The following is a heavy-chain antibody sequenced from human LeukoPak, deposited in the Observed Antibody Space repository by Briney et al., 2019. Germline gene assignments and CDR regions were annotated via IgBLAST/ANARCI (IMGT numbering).Heavy chain of an antibody. CDR1: GDSMSGYY. J-gene: IGHJ5*02. CDR3: ARHDNYPGFGRGFDP. CDR2: MYYSGTT. V-gene: IGHV4-59*08. Sequence: SETLSLTCTVSGDSMSGYYWSWIRQPPGKGLEWIGYMYYSGTTNYNPSLKSRVTISADTSKNHFSLKLYSVTAADTAVYYCARHDNYPGFGRGFDPWGQGFLVTVTS. D-gene: IGHD1-14*01.